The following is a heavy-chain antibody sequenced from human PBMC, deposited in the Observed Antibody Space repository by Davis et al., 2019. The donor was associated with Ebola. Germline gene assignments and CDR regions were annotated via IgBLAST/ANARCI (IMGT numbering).Heavy chain of an antibody. D-gene: IGHD3-16*01. V-gene: IGHV3-30*04. CDR2: IPYDGNDI. CDR3: VRELYEYVWLAYLDR. J-gene: IGHJ4*02. CDR1: GFIFRTYT. Sequence: GESLKISCAASGFIFRTYTMHWVRQAPGKGLEWLAVIPYDGNDISYAESVRGRFTSSRDNSRRTLHLQMNNLKTEDTAIYYCVRELYEYVWLAYLDRWGQGTLVTVSS.